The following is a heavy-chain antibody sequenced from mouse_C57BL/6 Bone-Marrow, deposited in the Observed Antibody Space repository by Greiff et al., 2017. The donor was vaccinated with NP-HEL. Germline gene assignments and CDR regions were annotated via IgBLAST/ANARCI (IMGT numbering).Heavy chain of an antibody. V-gene: IGHV2-9*02. CDR2: IWAGGST. CDR3: ARDRGGKGAY. CDR1: GFSLTSYG. Sequence: VKLMESGPGLVAPSQSLSITCTVSGFSLTSYGVHWVRQPPGKGLEWLGVIWAGGSTNYNSALMSRLSIRKDNSKSQVFLKMNSLQTDDTAMYYCARDRGGKGAYWGQGTLVTVSA. D-gene: IGHD1-1*02. J-gene: IGHJ3*01.